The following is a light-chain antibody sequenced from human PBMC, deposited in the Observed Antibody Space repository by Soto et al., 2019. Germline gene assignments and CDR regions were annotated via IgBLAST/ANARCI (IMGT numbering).Light chain of an antibody. CDR2: DVD. CDR1: SSDVGGYNY. J-gene: IGLJ2*01. Sequence: QSALTQPRSVSGSPGQSVTISCTGTSSDVGGYNYVSWLQQHPGKAPKLMIYDVDKRPSGVPDRFSGSKSGNTASLTISGLRAEDEADYYCCSYAGGYTLVFGGGTKLTVL. CDR3: CSYAGGYTLV. V-gene: IGLV2-11*01.